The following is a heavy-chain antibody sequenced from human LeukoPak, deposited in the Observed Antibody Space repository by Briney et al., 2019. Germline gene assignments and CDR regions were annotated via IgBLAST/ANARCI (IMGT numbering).Heavy chain of an antibody. J-gene: IGHJ4*02. CDR1: GYTLIELS. D-gene: IGHD3-10*01. V-gene: IGHV1-24*01. CDR3: ATTGGLIRGVISSYFDY. CDR2: FDPEDGET. Sequence: ASVKVSCKVSGYTLIELSMHWVRQAPGKGLEWMGGFDPEDGETIYAQKFQGRVTMTEDTSTDTAYMELSSLRSEDTAVYYCATTGGLIRGVISSYFDYWGQGTLVTVSS.